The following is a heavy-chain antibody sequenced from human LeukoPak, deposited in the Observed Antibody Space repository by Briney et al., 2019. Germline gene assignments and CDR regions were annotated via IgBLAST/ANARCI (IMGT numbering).Heavy chain of an antibody. CDR3: AKWEITMVRGVKTDYFDY. D-gene: IGHD3-10*01. J-gene: IGHJ4*02. CDR2: ISYDGSNK. Sequence: GGSLRLSCAASGFTFSSYGMHWVRQAPGKGLEWVAVISYDGSNKYYADSVKGRFTISRDNSKNTLYLQMNSLRAEDTAVYYCAKWEITMVRGVKTDYFDYWGQGTLVTVSS. V-gene: IGHV3-30*18. CDR1: GFTFSSYG.